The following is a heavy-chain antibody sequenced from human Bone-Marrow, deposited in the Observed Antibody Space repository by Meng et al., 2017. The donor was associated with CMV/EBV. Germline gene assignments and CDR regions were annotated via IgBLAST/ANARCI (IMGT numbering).Heavy chain of an antibody. J-gene: IGHJ6*02. CDR2: ISSSSSYI. Sequence: LSLTCAASGFTFSDYYMSWIRQAPGKGLEWVSYISSSSSYIYYADSVKGRFTISRDNAKNSLYLQMNSLRAEDTAVYYCARGGVRDDFWSGYYSLRGGMDVWGQGTTVTVSS. CDR3: ARGGVRDDFWSGYYSLRGGMDV. V-gene: IGHV3-11*06. D-gene: IGHD3-3*01. CDR1: GFTFSDYY.